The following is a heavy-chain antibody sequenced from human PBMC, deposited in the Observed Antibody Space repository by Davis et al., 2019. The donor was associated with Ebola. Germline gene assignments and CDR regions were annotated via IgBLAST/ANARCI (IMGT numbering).Heavy chain of an antibody. D-gene: IGHD3-10*02. CDR2: INAGNGNT. Sequence: ASVKVSCKASGYTFTSYAMHWVRQAPGQRLEWMGWINAGNGNTKYSQKFQGRVTITRDTSASTAYMELSSLRSEDTAVYYCARVGCGVRGVCMDVWGQGTTVTVSS. V-gene: IGHV1-3*01. CDR1: GYTFTSYA. CDR3: ARVGCGVRGVCMDV. J-gene: IGHJ6*02.